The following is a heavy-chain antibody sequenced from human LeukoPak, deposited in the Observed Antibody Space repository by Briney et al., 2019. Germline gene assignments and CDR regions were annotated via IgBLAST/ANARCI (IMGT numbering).Heavy chain of an antibody. J-gene: IGHJ4*02. CDR1: GFTFSNAW. Sequence: GGSLRLSCAASGFTFSNAWMSWVRQAPGKGLEWVGRIKSTIDGGTTDYVAPVKGRFTISRDDSKNTLYLQMNSLKTEDTAVYYCTTDFDYWGQGTLVTVSS. CDR3: TTDFDY. V-gene: IGHV3-15*01. CDR2: IKSTIDGGTT.